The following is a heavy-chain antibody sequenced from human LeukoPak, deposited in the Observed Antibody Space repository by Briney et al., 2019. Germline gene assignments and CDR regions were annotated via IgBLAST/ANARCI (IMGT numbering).Heavy chain of an antibody. CDR1: GGSISSGSYY. Sequence: PSETLSLTCTVSGGSISSGSYYWSWIRQPAGKGLEWIGRIYTSGSTNYNPSLKSRVTISVDTSKNQFSLKLSSVTAADTAVYYCARGAVTGTNYWGQGTLVTVSS. D-gene: IGHD1-7*01. CDR2: IYTSGST. V-gene: IGHV4-61*02. CDR3: ARGAVTGTNY. J-gene: IGHJ4*02.